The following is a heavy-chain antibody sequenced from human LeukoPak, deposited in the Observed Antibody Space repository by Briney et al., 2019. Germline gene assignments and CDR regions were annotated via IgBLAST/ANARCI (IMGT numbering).Heavy chain of an antibody. Sequence: GESLKISCKASGYSFTNYWIGWVRQMPGRGLQWLGIIYPEDSDTRQSPAFRGHVTMSADRSISTAYLQWSSLESSDSATYYCARLAKTRRDGYNFGFDSWGQGTLVTVTS. V-gene: IGHV5-51*01. CDR3: ARLAKTRRDGYNFGFDS. CDR2: IYPEDSDT. D-gene: IGHD5-24*01. CDR1: GYSFTNYW. J-gene: IGHJ4*02.